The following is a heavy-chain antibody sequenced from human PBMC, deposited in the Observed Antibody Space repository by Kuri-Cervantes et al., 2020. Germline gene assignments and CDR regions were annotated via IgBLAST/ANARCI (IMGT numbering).Heavy chain of an antibody. CDR2: ISYDGSNK. CDR3: ARDGSVGADYYYYGMDV. Sequence: GGSLRLSCAASGFTFSSYSINWVRQAPGKGLEWVAVISYDGSNKYYADSVKGRFTISRDNSKNTLYLQMNSLRAEDTAVYYCARDGSVGADYYYYGMDVWGQGTTVTVSS. J-gene: IGHJ6*02. CDR1: GFTFSSYS. V-gene: IGHV3-30*03. D-gene: IGHD1-26*01.